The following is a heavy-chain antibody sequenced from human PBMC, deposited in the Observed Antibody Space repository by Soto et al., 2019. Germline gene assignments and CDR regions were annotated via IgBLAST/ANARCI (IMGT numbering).Heavy chain of an antibody. CDR2: IYYSGST. D-gene: IGHD3-9*01. V-gene: IGHV4-59*08. Sequence: SETLSLTCTVSGGSISSYYWSWIRQPPGKGLEWIGYIYYSGSTNYNPSLKSRVTISVDTSKNQFSLKLSSVTAADTAVYYCARLYYDILTGYYSLDYWGQGTLVTVSS. J-gene: IGHJ4*02. CDR1: GGSISSYY. CDR3: ARLYYDILTGYYSLDY.